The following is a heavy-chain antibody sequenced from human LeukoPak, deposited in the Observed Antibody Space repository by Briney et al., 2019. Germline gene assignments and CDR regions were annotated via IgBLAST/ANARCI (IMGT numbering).Heavy chain of an antibody. Sequence: GGSLRLSCAASGFTFSSYGMHWVRQAPGKGLEWVAVIWYDGSNKYYADSVKGRFTISRDNSKSTLYLQMNSLRAEDTAVYYCARDAIYYDSSVTPVFFAWGQGTLVTVSS. CDR1: GFTFSSYG. J-gene: IGHJ5*02. CDR3: ARDAIYYDSSVTPVFFA. V-gene: IGHV3-33*01. CDR2: IWYDGSNK. D-gene: IGHD3-22*01.